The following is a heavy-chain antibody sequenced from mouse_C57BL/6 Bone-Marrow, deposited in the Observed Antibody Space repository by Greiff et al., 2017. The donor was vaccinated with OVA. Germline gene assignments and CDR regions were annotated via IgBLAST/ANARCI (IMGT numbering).Heavy chain of an antibody. V-gene: IGHV2-2*01. Sequence: QVQLQQSGPGLVQPSQSLSITCTVSGFSFTSYGVHWVRQSPGKGLEWLGVIGSGGSTDYNAAFISRLSISTDNSKRQVFFKMSILQADDTAIYYCARMSMVTTSFAYWGQGTLVTVSA. CDR3: ARMSMVTTSFAY. D-gene: IGHD2-2*01. J-gene: IGHJ3*01. CDR1: GFSFTSYG. CDR2: IGSGGST.